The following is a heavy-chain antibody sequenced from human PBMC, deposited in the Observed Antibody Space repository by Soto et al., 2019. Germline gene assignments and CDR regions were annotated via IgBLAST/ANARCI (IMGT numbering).Heavy chain of an antibody. Sequence: SVKVSCKASGGTFSSYAISWVRQAPGQGLEWTGGIIPIFGTANYAQKFQGRVTITADESTSTAYMELSSLRSEDTAVYYCARVALVVDAFDIWGQGTMVTVSS. CDR2: IIPIFGTA. CDR3: ARVALVVDAFDI. CDR1: GGTFSSYA. J-gene: IGHJ3*02. D-gene: IGHD3-22*01. V-gene: IGHV1-69*13.